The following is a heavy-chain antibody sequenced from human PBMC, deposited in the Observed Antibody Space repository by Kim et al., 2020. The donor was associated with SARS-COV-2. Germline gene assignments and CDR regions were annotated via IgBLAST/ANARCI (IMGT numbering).Heavy chain of an antibody. V-gene: IGHV3-33*01. J-gene: IGHJ6*02. D-gene: IGHD6-13*01. Sequence: GGSLRLSCAASGFTFSSYGMHWVRQAPGKGLEWVAVIWYDGSNKYYADSVKGRLTISRDNSKNTLYLQMNSLRAEDTAVYYCARDLAAAPYYYYYYGMDVWRQGTPDTVS. CDR3: ARDLAAAPYYYYYYGMDV. CDR2: IWYDGSNK. CDR1: GFTFSSYG.